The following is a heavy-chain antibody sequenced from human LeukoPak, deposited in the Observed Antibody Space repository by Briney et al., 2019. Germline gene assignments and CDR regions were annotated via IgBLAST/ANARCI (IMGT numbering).Heavy chain of an antibody. Sequence: GGSLRLSCAASGFTFSSYAMSWVRQAPGKGLEWVSAISGSGGSTYYADSVKGRFTISRDNSKNTLYLQLNSLRAEDTAVYYCPKDSSGYPGGDAFDIWGQGTMVTVSS. D-gene: IGHD3-22*01. CDR1: GFTFSSYA. V-gene: IGHV3-23*01. J-gene: IGHJ3*02. CDR2: ISGSGGST. CDR3: PKDSSGYPGGDAFDI.